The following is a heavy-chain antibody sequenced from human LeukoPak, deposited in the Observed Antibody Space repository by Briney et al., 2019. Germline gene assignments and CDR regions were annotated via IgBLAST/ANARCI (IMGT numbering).Heavy chain of an antibody. Sequence: SETLSLTCAVYGGSFSGYYWSWIRQPPGKGLEWIGEINHSGSTNYNPSLKSRVTISVDTSKNQFSLKLSSVTAADTAVYYCARVTIGSTSCCYYYYYYMDVWGKGTMVTVSS. CDR2: INHSGST. CDR3: ARVTIGSTSCCYYYYYYMDV. V-gene: IGHV4-34*01. D-gene: IGHD2-2*01. CDR1: GGSFSGYY. J-gene: IGHJ6*03.